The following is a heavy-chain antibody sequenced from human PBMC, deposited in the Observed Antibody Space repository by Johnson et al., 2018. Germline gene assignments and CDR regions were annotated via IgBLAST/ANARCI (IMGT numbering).Heavy chain of an antibody. CDR1: GFTFITYG. CDR2: ISYDGSNK. J-gene: IGHJ6*03. V-gene: IGHV3-30*18. D-gene: IGHD4-11*01. Sequence: VQLVESGGGVVQPGRSLRLSCAASGFTFITYGMHWVRQAPGKGLEWVAVISYDGSNKYYEDSVKGRFTISRENSKNTLYLQMNSLRAEETAGYCCAKDPRSYSNYMDVWGKGTTVTVSS. CDR3: AKDPRSYSNYMDV.